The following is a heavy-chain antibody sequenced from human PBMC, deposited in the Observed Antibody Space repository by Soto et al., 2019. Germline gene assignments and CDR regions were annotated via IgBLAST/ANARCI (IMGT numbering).Heavy chain of an antibody. D-gene: IGHD6-13*01. J-gene: IGHJ4*02. CDR3: TRDLPGYASSWPRE. V-gene: IGHV3-53*02. CDR1: GFTVGSSY. Sequence: EVQLVETGGGLIQPGGSLRLSCAASGFTVGSSYMSWVRQAAGKGLEWVSVIFGGGSTYYADSVRGRFTISRDNSKNTLYLQMNSLRAEDTAVYYCTRDLPGYASSWPREWGQGTLVTVSS. CDR2: IFGGGST.